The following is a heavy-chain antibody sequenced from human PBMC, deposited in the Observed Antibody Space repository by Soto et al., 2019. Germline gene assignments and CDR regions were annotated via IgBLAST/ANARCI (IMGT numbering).Heavy chain of an antibody. Sequence: QVQLQESGPGLVKPSQTLSLTCTVSGGSIGSGGYYWSWIRQHPGRGLEWIGWIYHSGSTYYNPSLKSRVTISVDTSKNQFSLKLSSVTVADTAVYYCARDAPSSAFDRGKDWGQGTLVTVSS. CDR3: ARDAPSSAFDRGKD. J-gene: IGHJ4*02. D-gene: IGHD3-10*01. CDR1: GGSIGSGGYY. CDR2: IYHSGST. V-gene: IGHV4-31*03.